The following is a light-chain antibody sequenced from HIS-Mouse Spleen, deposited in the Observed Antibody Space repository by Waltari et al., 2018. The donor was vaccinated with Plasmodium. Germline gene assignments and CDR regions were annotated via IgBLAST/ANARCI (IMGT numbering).Light chain of an antibody. J-gene: IGLJ3*02. V-gene: IGLV3-19*01. CDR3: NSRDSSGNHQV. Sequence: SSELTQDPAVSVALGPTVRITCQGDSIRSTSASWYHQKPGQAPVLVIYGKNNRPSGIPDRFSGSSSGNTASLTITGAQAEDEADYYCNSRDSSGNHQVFGGGTKLTVL. CDR2: GKN. CDR1: SIRSTS.